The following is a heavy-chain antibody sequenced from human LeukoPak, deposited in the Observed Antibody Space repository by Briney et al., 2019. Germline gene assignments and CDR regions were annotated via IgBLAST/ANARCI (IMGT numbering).Heavy chain of an antibody. Sequence: SETLSLTCTVSGGSISSYYWSWVRQPAGKGLEWIGRIYASGNTNYNPSLKGRVTMTVDTSKNQFSLNLSSVTAADTAVYYCAREARGSSSWYSYYYYYGMDVWGQGTTVTVSS. CDR1: GGSISSYY. V-gene: IGHV4-4*07. CDR3: AREARGSSSWYSYYYYYGMDV. J-gene: IGHJ6*02. CDR2: IYASGNT. D-gene: IGHD6-13*01.